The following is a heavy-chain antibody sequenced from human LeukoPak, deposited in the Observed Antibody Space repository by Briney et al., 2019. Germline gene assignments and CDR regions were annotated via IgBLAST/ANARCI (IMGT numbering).Heavy chain of an antibody. CDR3: ARGGYCSSTSCSDQDWFDP. Sequence: ASVKVSCKASGYTFTSYDIHWVRQATGQGLEWMGWMNPNSGNTGYAQKFQGRVTMTRNTSISTAYMELSSLRSEDTAVYYCARGGYCSSTSCSDQDWFDPWGQGTLVTVSS. CDR2: MNPNSGNT. J-gene: IGHJ5*02. CDR1: GYTFTSYD. V-gene: IGHV1-8*01. D-gene: IGHD2-2*01.